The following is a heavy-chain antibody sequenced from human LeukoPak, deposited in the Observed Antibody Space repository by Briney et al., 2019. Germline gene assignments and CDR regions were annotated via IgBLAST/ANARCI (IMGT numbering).Heavy chain of an antibody. Sequence: ASVKVSCKASGGTFSSYAISWVRQAPGQGLEWMGRIIPILGIANYAQKFQGRVTITADKSTSTAYMELSSLRSEDTAVYYCARVATDPQQEYYFDYWGQGTLVTVSS. CDR2: IIPILGIA. J-gene: IGHJ4*02. V-gene: IGHV1-69*04. CDR1: GGTFSSYA. CDR3: ARVATDPQQEYYFDY. D-gene: IGHD1-26*01.